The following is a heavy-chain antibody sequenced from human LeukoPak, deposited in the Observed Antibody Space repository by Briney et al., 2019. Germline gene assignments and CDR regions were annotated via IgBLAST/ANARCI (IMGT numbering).Heavy chain of an antibody. CDR1: GFTFSSYG. CDR3: ARALGDVLLWFGELSYAFDI. Sequence: GGSLRLSCAASGFTFSSYGMSWVRQAPGKGLEWVSAISGSGGSTYYADSVKGRFTISRDNSKNTLYLQMNSLRVEDTAVYYCARALGDVLLWFGELSYAFDIWGQGTMVTVSS. J-gene: IGHJ3*02. CDR2: ISGSGGST. D-gene: IGHD3-10*01. V-gene: IGHV3-23*01.